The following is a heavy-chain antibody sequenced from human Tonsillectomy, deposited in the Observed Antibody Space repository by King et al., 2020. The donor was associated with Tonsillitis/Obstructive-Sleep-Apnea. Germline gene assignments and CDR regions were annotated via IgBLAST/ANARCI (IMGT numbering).Heavy chain of an antibody. CDR1: GFTFSSYA. CDR3: AKKATYSGYDTIDY. J-gene: IGHJ4*02. D-gene: IGHD5-12*01. V-gene: IGHV3-23*04. Sequence: VQLVESGGGLVQPGGSLRLSCAASGFTFSSYAMSWVRQAPGKGLEWVSAISGSGGSTYYADSVKGRFTISRDNSKTTLDLQMNSLRAAAKAVDYCAKKATYSGYDTIDYWGQGTLVTVSS. CDR2: ISGSGGST.